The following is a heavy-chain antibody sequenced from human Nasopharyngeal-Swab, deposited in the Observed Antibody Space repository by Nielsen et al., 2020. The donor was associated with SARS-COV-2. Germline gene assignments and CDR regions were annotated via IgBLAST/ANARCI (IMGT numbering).Heavy chain of an antibody. V-gene: IGHV3-9*01. J-gene: IGHJ6*02. CDR3: AKMAYYYGLGLEYGMDV. Sequence: GGSLRLSCAASGFTFDDYAMHWVRQAPGKGLEWVSGISWNSGRIGYADSVKGRFTISRDNAKNSLYLQMNSLRAEDTALYYRAKMAYYYGLGLEYGMDVWGQGTTVTVSS. CDR1: GFTFDDYA. D-gene: IGHD3-10*01. CDR2: ISWNSGRI.